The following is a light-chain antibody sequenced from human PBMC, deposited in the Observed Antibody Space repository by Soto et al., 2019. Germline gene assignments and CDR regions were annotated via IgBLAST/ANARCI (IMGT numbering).Light chain of an antibody. Sequence: ELVMTQSPATLSVSPGARATLSCRASQSVNINLAWYQQKPGQAPRLLIYGASIRATGIPARFSGSGAGTEFTLTVSSLQSEDSATYYCQQGNSWPPLTFGGGTKVEVK. CDR3: QQGNSWPPLT. CDR2: GAS. V-gene: IGKV3-15*01. CDR1: QSVNIN. J-gene: IGKJ4*01.